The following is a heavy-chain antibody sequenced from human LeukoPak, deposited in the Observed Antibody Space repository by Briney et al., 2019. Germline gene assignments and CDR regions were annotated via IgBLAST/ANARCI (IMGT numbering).Heavy chain of an antibody. D-gene: IGHD4-17*01. CDR3: TRMTTGHDH. CDR1: GVSFDDYY. J-gene: IGHJ5*02. Sequence: SETLSLTCAVSGVSFDDYYWAWVRQTPGKGLEWIGEINHSGYTNDSPSLKSRVTLSIDTSRKQFSLNLRSVTVADARFYYSTRMTTGHDHWGQGTLVTVSS. V-gene: IGHV4-34*01. CDR2: INHSGYT.